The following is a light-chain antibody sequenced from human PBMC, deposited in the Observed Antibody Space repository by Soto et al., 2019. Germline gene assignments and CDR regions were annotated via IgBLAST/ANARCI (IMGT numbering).Light chain of an antibody. CDR1: SSKIGAGYD. CDR3: QSYDISLSVSVV. Sequence: QSVLTQPPSVSGAPGQRVTISCTGNSSKIGAGYDVQWYQQLPGAAPRLLIFGNTNRPSGVPDRFSGSRSGTSASLAISGLQAEDEADYYCQSYDISLSVSVVFGGGTKVTVL. CDR2: GNT. J-gene: IGLJ2*01. V-gene: IGLV1-40*01.